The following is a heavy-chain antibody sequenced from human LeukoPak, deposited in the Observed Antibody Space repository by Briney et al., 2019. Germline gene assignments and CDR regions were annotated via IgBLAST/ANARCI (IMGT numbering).Heavy chain of an antibody. CDR1: GFTFSSYS. D-gene: IGHD6-13*01. J-gene: IGHJ5*02. CDR3: ARAPSSIAAAGKDWFDP. CDR2: ISSSSSYI. V-gene: IGHV3-21*01. Sequence: PGGSLRLSWAASGFTFSSYSMNWVRQAPGKGLEWVSSISSSSSYIYYADSVKGRFTISRDNAKNSLYLQMNSLRAEDTAVYYCARAPSSIAAAGKDWFDPWGQGTLVTVSS.